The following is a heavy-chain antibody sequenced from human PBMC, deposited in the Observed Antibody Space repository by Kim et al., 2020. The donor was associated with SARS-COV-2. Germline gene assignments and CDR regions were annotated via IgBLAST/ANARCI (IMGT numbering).Heavy chain of an antibody. V-gene: IGHV4-59*08. D-gene: IGHD6-19*01. J-gene: IGHJ6*03. CDR3: ARRGIAVAGTHYYYYMDV. Sequence: KSRVTISVDTSQNQFSLKLSSVTAADTAVYYCARRGIAVAGTHYYYYMDVWGKGTTVTVSS.